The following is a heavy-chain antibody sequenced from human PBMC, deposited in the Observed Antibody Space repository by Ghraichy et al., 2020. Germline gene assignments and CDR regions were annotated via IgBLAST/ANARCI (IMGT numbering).Heavy chain of an antibody. D-gene: IGHD3-22*01. J-gene: IGHJ4*02. CDR1: GGSFSGYY. Sequence: SETLSLTCAVYGGSFSGYYWSWIRQPPGKGLEWIGEINHSGSTNYNPSLKSRVTISVDTSKNQFSLKLSSVTAADTAVYYCARGSYDSSGYYYSRLGWYDHWGQGTLVTVSS. CDR2: INHSGST. V-gene: IGHV4-34*01. CDR3: ARGSYDSSGYYYSRLGWYDH.